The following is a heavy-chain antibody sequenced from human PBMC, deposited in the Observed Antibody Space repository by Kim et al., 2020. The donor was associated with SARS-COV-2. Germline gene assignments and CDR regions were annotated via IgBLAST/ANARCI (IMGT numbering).Heavy chain of an antibody. CDR1: GYTFTSYA. CDR2: INAGNGNT. V-gene: IGHV1-3*01. J-gene: IGHJ3*02. CDR3: ARALRAVATPSAI. Sequence: ASVKVSCKASGYTFTSYAMHWVRQAPGQRLEWMGWINAGNGNTKYSQNFQGRVTFTRDTSASTAYMELSSLRSEDTAIYYCARALRAVATPSAIWGQGTMVTVPS. D-gene: IGHD5-12*01.